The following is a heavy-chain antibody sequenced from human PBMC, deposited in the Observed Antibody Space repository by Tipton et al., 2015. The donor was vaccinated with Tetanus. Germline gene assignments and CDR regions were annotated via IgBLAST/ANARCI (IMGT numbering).Heavy chain of an antibody. Sequence: TLSLTCTVSGDSISSNYWSWIRQPAGKGPEWIGRIYINGRNNYNPSLKSRVTMSIDTSKNQFSLNLRSVTAADTAVYYCARHLYGYWFDPWGQGALVTVSS. CDR2: IYINGRN. V-gene: IGHV4-4*07. D-gene: IGHD3-10*01. J-gene: IGHJ5*02. CDR1: GDSISSNY. CDR3: ARHLYGYWFDP.